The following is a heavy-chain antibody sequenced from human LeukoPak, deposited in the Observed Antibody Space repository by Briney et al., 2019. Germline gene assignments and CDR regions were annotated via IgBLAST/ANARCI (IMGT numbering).Heavy chain of an antibody. CDR3: ARLKDDVTKLDY. J-gene: IGHJ4*02. Sequence: GGSLRLSCARSGFTFGRYWRSWVRQAPGKGLEWVASINQGGSRLHYLDSVTGRFIISRDDAQNSLFLQMTRLRVDDTAVYYCARLKDDVTKLDYWGQGTLVSVSS. CDR1: GFTFGRYW. CDR2: INQGGSRL. D-gene: IGHD2-8*01. V-gene: IGHV3-7*01.